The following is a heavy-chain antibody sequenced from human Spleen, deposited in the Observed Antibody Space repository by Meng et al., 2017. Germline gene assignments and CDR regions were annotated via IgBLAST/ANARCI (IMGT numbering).Heavy chain of an antibody. CDR1: GFSLRTSGVG. CDR3: AHRAVAGSFEYFQH. J-gene: IGHJ1*01. D-gene: IGHD6-19*01. Sequence: QIPLKESGPTLVKPTQTLTLTCTFSGFSLRTSGVGVGWIRQPPGKALEWLALIYWDDDKRYSPSLKSRLTITKDNSKNQVVLTMTNMDSVDTATYYCAHRAVAGSFEYFQHWGQGTLVTVSS. V-gene: IGHV2-5*02. CDR2: IYWDDDK.